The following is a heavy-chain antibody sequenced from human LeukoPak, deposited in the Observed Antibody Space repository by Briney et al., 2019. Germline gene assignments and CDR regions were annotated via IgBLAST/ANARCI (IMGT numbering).Heavy chain of an antibody. Sequence: GGSLRLSCAASGFTFSDYYMSWIRQAPGKGLEWVSYISSSSSYTNYADSVKGRFTISRDNAKNSLYLQMNSLRAEGTAVYYCARDYDILTGYYFDYWGQGTLVTVSS. CDR1: GFTFSDYY. D-gene: IGHD3-9*01. CDR2: ISSSSSYT. J-gene: IGHJ4*02. CDR3: ARDYDILTGYYFDY. V-gene: IGHV3-11*05.